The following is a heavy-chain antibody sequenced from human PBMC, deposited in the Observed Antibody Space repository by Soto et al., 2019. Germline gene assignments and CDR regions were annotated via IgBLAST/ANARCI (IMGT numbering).Heavy chain of an antibody. CDR3: ARAPHGSLYYYYYYGMDV. D-gene: IGHD6-25*01. CDR1: GGSISSYY. J-gene: IGHJ6*02. CDR2: IYYSGST. V-gene: IGHV4-59*01. Sequence: PSETLSLTCSVSGGSISSYYWSWIRQPPGKGLEWIGYIYYSGSTNYNPSLKSRVTISVDTSKNQFSLKLSSVTAADTAVYYCARAPHGSLYYYYYYGMDVWGQGTTVTVSS.